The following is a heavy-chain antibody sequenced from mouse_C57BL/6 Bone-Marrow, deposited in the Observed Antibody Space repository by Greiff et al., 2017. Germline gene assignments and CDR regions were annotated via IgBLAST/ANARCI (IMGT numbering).Heavy chain of an antibody. CDR3: AIKSPPYYGSSYGFAY. CDR1: GYTFTSYW. D-gene: IGHD1-1*01. J-gene: IGHJ3*01. V-gene: IGHV1-74*01. Sequence: QVQLQQPGAELVKPGASVKVSCKASGYTFTSYWMHWVKQRPGQGLEWIGRIHPSDSDTNYNQKFKGKATLTVDKSSSTAYMQLSSLTPEASAVYYCAIKSPPYYGSSYGFAYWGQGTLVTVSA. CDR2: IHPSDSDT.